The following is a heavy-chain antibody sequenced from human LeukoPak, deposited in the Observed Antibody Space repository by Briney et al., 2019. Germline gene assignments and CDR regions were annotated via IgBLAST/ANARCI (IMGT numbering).Heavy chain of an antibody. CDR3: VRRHKDHGDHDAFDM. J-gene: IGHJ3*02. Sequence: GASVKVSCKASGYTFTAYYMHWVRQAPGQGLEWMGRINPNSGGTNYAQKFQGRVTMTRDTSISTAYMELSRLRSDDTAVYYCVRRHKDHGDHDAFDMWGQGTMVTVSS. CDR2: INPNSGGT. CDR1: GYTFTAYY. V-gene: IGHV1-2*06. D-gene: IGHD4-17*01.